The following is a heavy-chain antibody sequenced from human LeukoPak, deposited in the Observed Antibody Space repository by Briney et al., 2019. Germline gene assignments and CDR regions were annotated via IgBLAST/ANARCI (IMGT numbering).Heavy chain of an antibody. D-gene: IGHD3-22*01. CDR2: IRYDGSNK. CDR3: AKDMTQPTTSGYYYGFGSFDN. V-gene: IGHV3-30*02. J-gene: IGHJ4*02. CDR1: GFNFRSYG. Sequence: PGGSLRLSCVASGFNFRSYGMHWVRQAPGKGLEWVAFIRYDGSNKYYADSVKGRFTISRDNSKNTPYLQMNSLRAEDPAFYYCAKDMTQPTTSGYYYGFGSFDNWGQGTLVTVSS.